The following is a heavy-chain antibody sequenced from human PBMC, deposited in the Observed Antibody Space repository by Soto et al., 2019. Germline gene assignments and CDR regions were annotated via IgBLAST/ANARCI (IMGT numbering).Heavy chain of an antibody. J-gene: IGHJ4*02. CDR2: IKQDGSEK. CDR3: ARGGRGIAVAGLFDY. D-gene: IGHD6-19*01. Sequence: GGSLRLSCAASGFTFSSYWMSWVRQAPGKGLEWVANIKQDGSEKYYVDSVKGRFTISRDNAKNSLYLQMNSLRAEDTAVYYCARGGRGIAVAGLFDYWGQGTLVTVSS. V-gene: IGHV3-7*01. CDR1: GFTFSSYW.